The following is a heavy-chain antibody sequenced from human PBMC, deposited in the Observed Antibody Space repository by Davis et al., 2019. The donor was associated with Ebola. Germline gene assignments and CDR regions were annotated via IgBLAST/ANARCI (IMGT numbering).Heavy chain of an antibody. D-gene: IGHD4-17*01. CDR3: ATDRLPRTVTNPTY. J-gene: IGHJ4*02. Sequence: GESLKISCAASGFTFSSYAMFWVRQAPGKGLEWVSGIRDNGIITHYADSVKGRFTISRDNSKNTLFLQMNSLRPEDTALYYCATDRLPRTVTNPTYWGQGTLVTVSS. CDR1: GFTFSSYA. CDR2: IRDNGIIT. V-gene: IGHV3-23*01.